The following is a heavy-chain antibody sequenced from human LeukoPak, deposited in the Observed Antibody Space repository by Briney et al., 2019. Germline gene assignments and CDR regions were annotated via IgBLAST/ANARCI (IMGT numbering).Heavy chain of an antibody. CDR2: IIPILGIA. CDR1: GGTFSSYA. D-gene: IGHD6-13*01. Sequence: GASVKVSCKASGGTFSSYAISWVRQAPGQGLEWMGSIIPILGIANYAQKFQGRVTITADKSTSTAYMELSSLRSEDTAVYYCAKQPDLYSSSWPNYYYYGMDVWGQGTTVTVSS. V-gene: IGHV1-69*04. CDR3: AKQPDLYSSSWPNYYYYGMDV. J-gene: IGHJ6*02.